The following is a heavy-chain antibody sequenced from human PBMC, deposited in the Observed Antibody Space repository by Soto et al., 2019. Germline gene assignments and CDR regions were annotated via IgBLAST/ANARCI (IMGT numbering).Heavy chain of an antibody. CDR3: ASARVDIVATAWGYYGMDV. CDR1: GFTFSSYG. J-gene: IGHJ6*02. Sequence: GGSLRLSCAASGFTFSSYGMHWVRQAPGKGLEWVAVISYDGSNKYYADSVKGRFTISRDNSKNTLYLQMNSLRAEDTAVYYCASARVDIVATAWGYYGMDVWGQGTTVTVSS. D-gene: IGHD5-12*01. V-gene: IGHV3-30*03. CDR2: ISYDGSNK.